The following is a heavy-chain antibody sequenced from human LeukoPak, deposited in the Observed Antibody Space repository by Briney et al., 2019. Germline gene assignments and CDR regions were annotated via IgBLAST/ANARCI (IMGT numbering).Heavy chain of an antibody. J-gene: IGHJ3*02. CDR3: STGSGHAFDI. CDR1: GFTFSSYW. V-gene: IGHV3-74*01. Sequence: GGSLRLSCAASGFTFSSYWMHWVRQVPGKGLVWVSRINSDGSSTSYADSVKGRFTISRNNAKNTLYVQMNSLRAEDTAVYYCSTGSGHAFDIWGRGTMVTVSS. CDR2: INSDGSST. D-gene: IGHD3-10*01.